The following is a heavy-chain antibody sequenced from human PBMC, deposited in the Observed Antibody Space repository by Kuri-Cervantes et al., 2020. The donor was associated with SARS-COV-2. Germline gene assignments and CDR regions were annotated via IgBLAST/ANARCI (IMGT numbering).Heavy chain of an antibody. CDR2: IFAGGST. J-gene: IGHJ6*03. Sequence: GESLKISCAASGFTFSSYWMSWVRQAPGKGLEWVSIIFAGGSTYYADSVKGRFTISRDNSKNTVDLQMNSLRVEDTAVYYCARELSGWDSYYFYYMDVWGKGTTVTVSS. D-gene: IGHD6-19*01. CDR3: ARELSGWDSYYFYYMDV. V-gene: IGHV3-66*01. CDR1: GFTFSSYW.